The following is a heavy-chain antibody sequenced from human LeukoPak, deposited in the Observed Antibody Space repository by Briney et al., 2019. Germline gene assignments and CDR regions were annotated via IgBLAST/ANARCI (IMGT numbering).Heavy chain of an antibody. CDR1: GFTFRNYW. D-gene: IGHD5-24*01. J-gene: IGHJ4*02. CDR3: ALMAASHPFDY. V-gene: IGHV3-7*01. Sequence: GGSLRLSCAASGFTFRNYWMNWVRQAPGKGLECLANIKEDGSETYYADSVVGRFTISRDNAKNSLYLQMNSLRAEDTAVYYCALMAASHPFDYWGQGTLVTVSS. CDR2: IKEDGSET.